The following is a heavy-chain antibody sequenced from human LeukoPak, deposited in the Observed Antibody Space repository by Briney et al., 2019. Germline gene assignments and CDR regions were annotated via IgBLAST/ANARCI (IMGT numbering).Heavy chain of an antibody. J-gene: IGHJ4*02. CDR1: GFTFSNYG. V-gene: IGHV3-30*18. D-gene: IGHD6-13*01. CDR3: AKVKWGYSNSWYQNY. CDR2: ISYDGIKK. Sequence: GGSLRLSCAASGFTFSNYGMHWVRQAPGKGLELVAVISYDGIKKYYADSVKGRFTISRDNSKNTLYLQMDSLRAEDTAVYYCAKVKWGYSNSWYQNYWGQGTLVTVSS.